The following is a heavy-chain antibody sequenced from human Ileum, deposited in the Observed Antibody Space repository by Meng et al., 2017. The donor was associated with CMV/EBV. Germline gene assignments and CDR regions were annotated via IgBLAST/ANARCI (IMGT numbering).Heavy chain of an antibody. J-gene: IGHJ6*02. CDR2: IASSGSTI. CDR1: GFSVTDYY. D-gene: IGHD3/OR15-3a*01. V-gene: IGHV3-11*01. CDR3: ARDFPPWTGHSYNYYGMDL. Sequence: GSLRLSCAASGFSVTDYYMRWIRQAPGKGLECIASSGSTIDYAESVKGRFSISRDNSKNSLYLQMNSLRAEDSAVYYCARDFPPWTGHSYNYYGMDLWGQGTTVTVSS.